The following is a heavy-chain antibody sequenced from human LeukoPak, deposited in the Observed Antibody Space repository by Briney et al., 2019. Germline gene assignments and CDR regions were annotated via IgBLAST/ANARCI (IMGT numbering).Heavy chain of an antibody. CDR3: ARSLISTVATDY. CDR2: MNPNSGNT. CDR1: GYIFTSYD. Sequence: ASVKVSCKASGYIFTSYDINWVRQAPGQGLEWMGWMNPNSGNTGYAQKFQGRVTMTRNTSITTAYMELSSLRSEDTAFYYCARSLISTVATDYWGQGTLVTVSS. D-gene: IGHD2-2*01. V-gene: IGHV1-8*01. J-gene: IGHJ4*02.